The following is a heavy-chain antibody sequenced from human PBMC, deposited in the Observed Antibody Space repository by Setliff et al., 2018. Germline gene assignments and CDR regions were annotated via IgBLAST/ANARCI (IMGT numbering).Heavy chain of an antibody. J-gene: IGHJ6*03. D-gene: IGHD3-3*01. CDR2: ISSSSSTI. CDR1: GFTFSSYS. CDR3: ARDKTIFLSRYYMDV. V-gene: IGHV3-48*01. Sequence: GGSLRLSCAASGFTFSSYSMNWVRQAPGKGLEWVSYISSSSSTIYYADSVKGRFTISRDNAKNSLYLQMNSLRAEDTAAYYCARDKTIFLSRYYMDVWGKGTTVTVSS.